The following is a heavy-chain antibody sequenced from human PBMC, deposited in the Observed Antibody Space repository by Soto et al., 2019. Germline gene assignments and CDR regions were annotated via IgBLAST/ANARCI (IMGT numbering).Heavy chain of an antibody. Sequence: GGSLRLSCAASGFPFSFYSMSWVRQAPGKGLEWISYITSTSSAINYADSVRGRFTISRDNGMQSLFLHMNSLRDEDTAVYYCSRVGKGPSYTFGPYYFVSWGQGPLFPVSS. J-gene: IGHJ4*02. CDR1: GFPFSFYS. V-gene: IGHV3-48*02. D-gene: IGHD3-3*01. CDR2: ITSTSSAI. CDR3: SRVGKGPSYTFGPYYFVS.